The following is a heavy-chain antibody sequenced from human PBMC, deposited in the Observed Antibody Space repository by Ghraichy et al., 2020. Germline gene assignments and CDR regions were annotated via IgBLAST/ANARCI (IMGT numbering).Heavy chain of an antibody. J-gene: IGHJ3*02. CDR3: ASVGGTSWNPRSHEGNFDAFDI. D-gene: IGHD1-1*01. CDR2: IYYSGST. CDR1: GGSISSGGYY. V-gene: IGHV4-31*03. Sequence: SQTLSLTCTVSGGSISSGGYYWSWIRQHPGKGLEWIGYIYYSGSTYYNPSLKSRVTISVDTSKNQFSLKLSSVTAADTAVYYCASVGGTSWNPRSHEGNFDAFDIWGQGTMVTVSS.